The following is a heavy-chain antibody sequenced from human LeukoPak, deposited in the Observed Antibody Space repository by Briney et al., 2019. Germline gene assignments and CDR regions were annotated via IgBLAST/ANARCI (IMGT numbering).Heavy chain of an antibody. J-gene: IGHJ4*02. Sequence: PGRSLRLSCAASGFTFSNYGMNWVRQAPGKGLEWVSVISGGGGSTYYADSVMGRFTISRDNSKDTLYLQMNSLRAEDTAVYYCAKDGGSLGEVRDWGQGTLVTVSS. CDR2: ISGGGGST. CDR3: AKDGGSLGEVRD. V-gene: IGHV3-23*01. CDR1: GFTFSNYG. D-gene: IGHD3-16*01.